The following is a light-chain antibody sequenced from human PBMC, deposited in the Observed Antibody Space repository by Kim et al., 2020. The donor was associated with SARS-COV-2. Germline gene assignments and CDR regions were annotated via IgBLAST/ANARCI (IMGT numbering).Light chain of an antibody. CDR3: QQYETSPWT. Sequence: SQGERATLACRTSQSVGNDYLAWYQQKPGQAPRLLIYATSRRATGIPDRFSGSGSGTDFTLTISRLEPEDFAVFYCQQYETSPWTFGQGTKVDIK. CDR1: QSVGNDY. CDR2: ATS. J-gene: IGKJ1*01. V-gene: IGKV3-20*01.